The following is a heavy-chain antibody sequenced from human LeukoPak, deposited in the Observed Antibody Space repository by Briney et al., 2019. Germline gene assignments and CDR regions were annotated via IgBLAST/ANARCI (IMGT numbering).Heavy chain of an antibody. CDR1: GGSISSSSYY. CDR2: IYYSGST. V-gene: IGHV4-39*01. Sequence: PSETLSLTCTVSGGSISSSSYYWGWIRQPPGKGLEWIGSIYYSGSTYYNPSLKSRVTISVDTSKNQFSLKLSSVTAADTAVYYCARRAYDFWIGYCQYYFDCWGQGTLVTVSS. D-gene: IGHD3-3*01. J-gene: IGHJ4*02. CDR3: ARRAYDFWIGYCQYYFDC.